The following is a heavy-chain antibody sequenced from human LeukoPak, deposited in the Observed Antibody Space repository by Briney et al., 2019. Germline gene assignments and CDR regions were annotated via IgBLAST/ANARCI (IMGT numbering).Heavy chain of an antibody. D-gene: IGHD3-16*01. Sequence: GGSLRLSCAASGFAVSSKFMHWVRQAPGKGLEWVSVIYSGGITYYADSVKGRFTVSRDNSRNTMYLHMNSLKVEDTAVYYCAKDEVTSGGGRDYWGQGTLVTVSS. CDR2: IYSGGIT. V-gene: IGHV3-53*01. J-gene: IGHJ4*02. CDR3: AKDEVTSGGGRDY. CDR1: GFAVSSKF.